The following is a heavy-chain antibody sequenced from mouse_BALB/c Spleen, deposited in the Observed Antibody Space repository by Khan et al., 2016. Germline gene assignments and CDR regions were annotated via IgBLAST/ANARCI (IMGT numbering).Heavy chain of an antibody. Sequence: VRLQQSGPDLVKPGASVKISCKASGYSFTGYYMYWVKQSHEKSLEWIGRINPNNGGSYSNQKFKGKAILTVDKSSSTADMELRSLTSEDSAVYYCLRDAMDYWGQGTSVTVSS. CDR2: INPNNGGS. J-gene: IGHJ4*01. CDR3: LRDAMDY. CDR1: GYSFTGYY. D-gene: IGHD1-1*01. V-gene: IGHV1-18*01.